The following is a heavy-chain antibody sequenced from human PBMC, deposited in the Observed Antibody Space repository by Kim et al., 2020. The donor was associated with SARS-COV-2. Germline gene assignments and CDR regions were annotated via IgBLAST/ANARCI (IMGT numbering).Heavy chain of an antibody. V-gene: IGHV3-23*01. CDR3: AKDSSGYYGWDNWFDP. Sequence: GGSLRLSCAASGFTFSSYAMSWVRQAPGKGLEWVSAISGSGGSTYYADSVKGRFTISRDNSKNTLYLQMNSLRAEDTAVYYCAKDSSGYYGWDNWFDPWGQGTLVTVSS. CDR1: GFTFSSYA. D-gene: IGHD3-22*01. CDR2: ISGSGGST. J-gene: IGHJ5*02.